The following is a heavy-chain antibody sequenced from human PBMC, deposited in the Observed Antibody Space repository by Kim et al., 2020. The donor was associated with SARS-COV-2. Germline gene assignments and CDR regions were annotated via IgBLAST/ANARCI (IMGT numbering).Heavy chain of an antibody. J-gene: IGHJ4*02. CDR3: ARDSSSWYEFEDY. D-gene: IGHD6-13*01. CDR2: IKQDGSEK. V-gene: IGHV3-7*01. CDR1: GFTFSSYW. Sequence: GGSLRLSCAASGFTFSSYWMSWVRQAPGKGLEWVANIKQDGSEKYYVDSVKGRFTISRDNAKNSLYLQMNSLRAEDTAVYYCARDSSSWYEFEDYWGQGTLVTVSS.